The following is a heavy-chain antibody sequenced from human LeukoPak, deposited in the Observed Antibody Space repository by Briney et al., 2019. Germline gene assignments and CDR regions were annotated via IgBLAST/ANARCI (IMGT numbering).Heavy chain of an antibody. D-gene: IGHD6-19*01. Sequence: PGRSLRLSCAASGFTFSSYAMHWVRQAPGKGLEWVAVISYDGSNKYYADSVKGRFAISRDNSKNTLYLQMNSLRAEDTAVYYCARDRPYIAVAGYFQHWGQGTLVTVSS. CDR3: ARDRPYIAVAGYFQH. CDR2: ISYDGSNK. J-gene: IGHJ1*01. V-gene: IGHV3-30*09. CDR1: GFTFSSYA.